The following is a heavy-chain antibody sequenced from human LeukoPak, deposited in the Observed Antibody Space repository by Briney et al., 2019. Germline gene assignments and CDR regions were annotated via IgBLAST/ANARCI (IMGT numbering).Heavy chain of an antibody. V-gene: IGHV4-59*12. J-gene: IGHJ4*02. CDR1: GASISSSY. Sequence: PSETLSLTCTVSGASISSSYWGWIRQPPTKELEWVGYVYPSGYSNDNPSVRGRVTLSLDTSKNQFSLKLSSVTAADTAMYYCARKTSSWYFDYWGQGTLVTVSS. CDR3: ARKTSSWYFDY. CDR2: VYPSGYS. D-gene: IGHD6-13*01.